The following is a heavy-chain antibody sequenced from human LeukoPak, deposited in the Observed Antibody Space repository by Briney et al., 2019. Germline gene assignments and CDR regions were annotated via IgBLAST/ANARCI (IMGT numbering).Heavy chain of an antibody. V-gene: IGHV3-30*18. CDR2: ISYDGSNK. CDR3: AKDISYGDYGSPFDY. D-gene: IGHD4-17*01. Sequence: GGSLRLSCAASGFTFSSYSMNWVRQAPGKGLEWVAVISYDGSNKYYADSVKGRFTISRDNSKNTLYLQMNSLRPDDTAVYYCAKDISYGDYGSPFDYWGQGTLVTVSS. CDR1: GFTFSSYS. J-gene: IGHJ4*02.